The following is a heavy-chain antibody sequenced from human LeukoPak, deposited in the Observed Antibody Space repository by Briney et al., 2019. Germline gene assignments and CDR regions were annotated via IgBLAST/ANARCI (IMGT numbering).Heavy chain of an antibody. CDR3: ARGPPLTVVTHVGFDY. D-gene: IGHD2-21*02. CDR1: GGSISSYY. Sequence: SETLSLTCTVSGGSISSYYWSWIRQPPGKGPEWIGYIYYSGSTNYNPSLKSRVTISVDTSKNQYSLKLSSVTAADTAVYYCARGPPLTVVTHVGFDYWGQGTLVTVSS. J-gene: IGHJ4*02. V-gene: IGHV4-59*12. CDR2: IYYSGST.